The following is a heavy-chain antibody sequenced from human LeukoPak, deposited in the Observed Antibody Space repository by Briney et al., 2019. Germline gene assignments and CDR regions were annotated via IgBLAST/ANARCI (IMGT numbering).Heavy chain of an antibody. J-gene: IGHJ4*02. Sequence: GASVKVSCKASGYTFTGYYMHWVRQAPGQGLEWMGWINPNSGGTNYAQKFQGRVTMTRDTSISTAYMELSRLRSDDTAVYYCARGHDYGDYGTPIDYWGQGTLVTASS. CDR2: INPNSGGT. CDR1: GYTFTGYY. V-gene: IGHV1-2*02. D-gene: IGHD4-17*01. CDR3: ARGHDYGDYGTPIDY.